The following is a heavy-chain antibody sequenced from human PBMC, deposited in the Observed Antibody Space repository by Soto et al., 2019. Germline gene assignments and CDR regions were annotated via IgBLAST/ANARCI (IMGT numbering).Heavy chain of an antibody. Sequence: QVQLQESGPGLVKPSQTLSLTCTVSGGSISSDPSYWSWIRQHPGKGLEWIGYIYNTENTYYNPSLNSRLSMSIDTSKNQFSLRLSSVTAADTAVYYCAGARYSSGWRPFDYWGQGTLVTVSS. J-gene: IGHJ4*02. V-gene: IGHV4-31*03. CDR2: IYNTENT. CDR3: AGARYSSGWRPFDY. D-gene: IGHD6-25*01. CDR1: GGSISSDPSY.